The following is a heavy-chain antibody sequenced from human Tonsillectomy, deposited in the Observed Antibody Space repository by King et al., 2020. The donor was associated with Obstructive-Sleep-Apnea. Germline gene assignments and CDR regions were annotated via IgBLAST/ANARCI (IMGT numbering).Heavy chain of an antibody. CDR3: ARDRASWKTGLGY. Sequence: VQLVESGGGVVQSGRSLRLSCAASGFTFSSYGMHWVRQAPGKGLEWVAIMWYDGRNKYYADSVKGRFTISRDNSKNTLYLQMNSLRAEDTAVYFCARDRASWKTGLGYGGQGTLVTVSS. V-gene: IGHV3-33*01. CDR1: GFTFSSYG. D-gene: IGHD2-2*01. CDR2: MWYDGRNK. J-gene: IGHJ4*02.